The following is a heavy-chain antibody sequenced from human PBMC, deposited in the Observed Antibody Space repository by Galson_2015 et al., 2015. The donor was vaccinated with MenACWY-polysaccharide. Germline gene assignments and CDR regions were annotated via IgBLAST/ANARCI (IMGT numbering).Heavy chain of an antibody. V-gene: IGHV2-5*01. Sequence: TLSLTCTVSGGSISSSSYYWGRIRQPPGKALEWLAVVYWNEDKRYSPSLRSRLTITKDTSKDEVVLTMTNMDPVDTATYYCAHSSPYYDWRSSGYDVWGQGTMVTVSS. CDR1: GGSISSSSYY. CDR2: VYWNEDK. D-gene: IGHD3-9*01. J-gene: IGHJ3*01. CDR3: AHSSPYYDWRSSGYDV.